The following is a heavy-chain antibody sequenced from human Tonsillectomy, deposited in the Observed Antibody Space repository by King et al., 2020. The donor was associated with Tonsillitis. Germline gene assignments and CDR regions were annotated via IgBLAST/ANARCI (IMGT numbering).Heavy chain of an antibody. Sequence: QLVQSGAEVKKPGESLKISCKGSGYSFSSYWIGWVRQMPGKGLECMGIIFPGDSDTRNSPSFQGQGTISADKSISTAYLQWSSLKASDTAMYYCARLGEGVTTCQAGYYSYGMDVWGQGTTVTVSS. J-gene: IGHJ6*02. CDR1: GYSFSSYW. D-gene: IGHD4-17*01. CDR2: IFPGDSDT. V-gene: IGHV5-51*01. CDR3: ARLGEGVTTCQAGYYSYGMDV.